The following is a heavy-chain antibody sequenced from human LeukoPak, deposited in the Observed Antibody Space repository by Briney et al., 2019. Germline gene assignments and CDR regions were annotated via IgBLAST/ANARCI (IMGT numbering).Heavy chain of an antibody. D-gene: IGHD3-10*01. CDR1: GGSFSGYY. V-gene: IGHV4-34*01. CDR3: ARKVRGVKMDV. CDR2: INHSGST. J-gene: IGHJ6*02. Sequence: SETLSLTCAVYGGSFSGYYWSWIRRPPGKGLEWIGEINHSGSTNYNPSLKSRVTISVDTSKNQFSLKLSSVTAADTAVYYCARKVRGVKMDVWGQGTTVTVSS.